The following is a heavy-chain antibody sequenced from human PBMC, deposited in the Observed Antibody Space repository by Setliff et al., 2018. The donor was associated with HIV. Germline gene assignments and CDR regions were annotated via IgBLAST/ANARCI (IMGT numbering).Heavy chain of an antibody. CDR3: ATLDPSGGNFLAY. D-gene: IGHD2-21*02. V-gene: IGHV4-4*09. Sequence: PSETLSLTCTVSDDPINSFYWSWIRQPPGKGLEWIGYIYTSGSTNYNPSLKSRVTISLDTSKMQFSLHLTSVTAADTAVYYCATLDPSGGNFLAYWGQGTLVTVSS. J-gene: IGHJ4*02. CDR1: DDPINSFY. CDR2: IYTSGST.